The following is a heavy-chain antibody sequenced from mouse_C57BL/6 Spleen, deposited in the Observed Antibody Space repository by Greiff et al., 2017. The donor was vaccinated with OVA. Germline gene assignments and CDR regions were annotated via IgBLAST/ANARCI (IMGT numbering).Heavy chain of an antibody. Sequence: EVQLQQSGTVLARPGASVKMSCKTSGYTFTSYWMHWVKQRPGQGLEWIGAIYPGNSDTSYNQKFKGKAKLTAVTSASTAYMELSSLTNEDSAVYYCTREVMVTTAWYFDVWGTGTTVTVSS. D-gene: IGHD2-2*01. CDR1: GYTFTSYW. CDR2: IYPGNSDT. CDR3: TREVMVTTAWYFDV. V-gene: IGHV1-5*01. J-gene: IGHJ1*03.